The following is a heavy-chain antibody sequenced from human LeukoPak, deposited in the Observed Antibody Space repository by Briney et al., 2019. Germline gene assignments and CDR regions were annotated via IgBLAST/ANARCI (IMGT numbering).Heavy chain of an antibody. Sequence: GGSLRLSCTTSGFNLNNDWMNWVRQAPGKGLEWVGRIKRRTDGGPTVYPAPVKCRFTISRDNSKHTLYLQMNSLRAEDTAVYYCAKDPGASGNYFDYWGQGTLVTVSS. CDR1: GFNLNNDW. CDR3: AKDPGASGNYFDY. J-gene: IGHJ4*02. V-gene: IGHV3-15*07. CDR2: IKRRTDGGPT. D-gene: IGHD6-19*01.